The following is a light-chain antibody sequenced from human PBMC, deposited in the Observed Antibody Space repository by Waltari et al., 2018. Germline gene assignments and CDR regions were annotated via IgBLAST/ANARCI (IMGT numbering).Light chain of an antibody. CDR2: GTS. Sequence: ELVLTQSPGTLSSSPGERATFSCRASQSVTSISLTWYQQKLGQAPRLLIYGTSSMPTGIPARFSGSGSGTDFTLTISRLEPEDFAVYYCQQYDGEVVTFGGGTKV. CDR3: QQYDGEVVT. CDR1: QSVTSIS. V-gene: IGKV3-20*01. J-gene: IGKJ4*01.